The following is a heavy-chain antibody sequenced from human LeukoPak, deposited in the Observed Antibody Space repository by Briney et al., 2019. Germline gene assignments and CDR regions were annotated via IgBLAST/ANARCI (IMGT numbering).Heavy chain of an antibody. D-gene: IGHD6-19*01. V-gene: IGHV3-74*01. Sequence: PGGSLRLSCAASGFTFSSYWMHWVRQAPGKGLAWVSRINTDGSSTSYADSVKGRFTISRDNAKNTLYLQMNSLGAEDTAVYYCAREYGSGWYYFDYWGQGTLVTVSS. J-gene: IGHJ4*02. CDR1: GFTFSSYW. CDR2: INTDGSST. CDR3: AREYGSGWYYFDY.